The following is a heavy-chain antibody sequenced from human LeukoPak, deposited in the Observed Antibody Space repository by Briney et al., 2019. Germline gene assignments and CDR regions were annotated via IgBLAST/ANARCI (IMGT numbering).Heavy chain of an antibody. CDR2: IRYDGINK. CDR3: AKGSIVGATSYYYLDV. Sequence: GGSLRLSCAASGFTFSSYGMSWVRQAPGKGLEWVAFIRYDGINKYYADSVKGRFTISRDNSKNTLYLQMNSLRAEDTAVYYCAKGSIVGATSYYYLDVWGTGTTVTVSS. CDR1: GFTFSSYG. V-gene: IGHV3-30*02. J-gene: IGHJ6*03. D-gene: IGHD1-26*01.